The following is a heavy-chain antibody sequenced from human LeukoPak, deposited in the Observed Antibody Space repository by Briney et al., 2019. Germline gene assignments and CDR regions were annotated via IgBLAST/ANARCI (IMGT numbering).Heavy chain of an antibody. D-gene: IGHD6-13*01. J-gene: IGHJ4*02. CDR2: INHSGST. V-gene: IGHV4-34*01. CDR3: ARGYPGGSSWYLRGGYYFDY. Sequence: SETLSLTCAVYGGSLSGYYWSWIRQPPGKGLEWIGEINHSGSTNYNPSLKSRVTISVDTSKNQFSLKLSSVTAADTAVYYCARGYPGGSSWYLRGGYYFDYWGQGTLVTVSS. CDR1: GGSLSGYY.